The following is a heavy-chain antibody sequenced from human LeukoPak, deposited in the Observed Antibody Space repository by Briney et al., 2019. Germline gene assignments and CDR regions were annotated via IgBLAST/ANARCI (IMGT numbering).Heavy chain of an antibody. D-gene: IGHD4-17*01. CDR2: ISYDGSNK. CDR3: ANDYGDHHYLDY. Sequence: GGSLRLSCAASGFTFSSYAMHWVRQAPGKGLEWVSVISYDGSNKYYADSVKGRFTISRDNSKNTLYLQMNSLRAEDTAVYYCANDYGDHHYLDYWGQGTLVTVPS. V-gene: IGHV3-30-3*02. J-gene: IGHJ4*02. CDR1: GFTFSSYA.